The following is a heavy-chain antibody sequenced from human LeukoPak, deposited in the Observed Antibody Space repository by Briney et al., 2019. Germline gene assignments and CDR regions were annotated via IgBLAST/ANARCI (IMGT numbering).Heavy chain of an antibody. CDR3: ARDATKNDAFDI. CDR1: GGSISSYY. V-gene: IGHV4-59*01. J-gene: IGHJ3*02. CDR2: IYYSGST. Sequence: SETLSLTCTVSGGSISSYYWSWIRQPPGKGLEWIGYIYYSGSTNYNPSLKSRVTISVGTSKNQFSLKLSSVTAADTAVYYCARDATKNDAFDIWGQGTMVTVSS.